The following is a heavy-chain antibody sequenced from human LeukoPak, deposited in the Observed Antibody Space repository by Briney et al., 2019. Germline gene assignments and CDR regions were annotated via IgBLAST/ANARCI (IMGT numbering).Heavy chain of an antibody. CDR3: ARARNYYASGGSVGY. CDR2: IRYDGSNK. J-gene: IGHJ4*02. D-gene: IGHD3-10*01. V-gene: IGHV3-30*02. Sequence: HXVRQAXGKGLEWVAFIRYDGSNKYYADSVKGRFTISRDNSKNTLYLQMNSLRAEDTAVYYCARARNYYASGGSVGYWGQGTLVTVSS.